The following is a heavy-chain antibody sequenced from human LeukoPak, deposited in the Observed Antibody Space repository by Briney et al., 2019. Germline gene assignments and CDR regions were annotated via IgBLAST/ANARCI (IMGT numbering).Heavy chain of an antibody. Sequence: GGSLRLSCAASGFTFSSYAMSWVRQAPGKGLEWVSVIYSGGNTYYADSVKGRFTISRDNSKNTLYLQMNSLRAEDTAVYYCARAPYRNGRPFDYWGHGTLVTISS. J-gene: IGHJ4*01. CDR1: GFTFSSYA. CDR2: IYSGGNT. D-gene: IGHD6-19*01. V-gene: IGHV3-23*03. CDR3: ARAPYRNGRPFDY.